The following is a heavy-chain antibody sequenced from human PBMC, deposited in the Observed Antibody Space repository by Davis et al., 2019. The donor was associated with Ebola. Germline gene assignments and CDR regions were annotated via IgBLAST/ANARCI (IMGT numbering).Heavy chain of an antibody. D-gene: IGHD3-10*01. J-gene: IGHJ4*02. CDR3: AREAHGSGNYYKAFDY. V-gene: IGHV1-46*01. CDR2: INPSVSNT. Sequence: AASVKVSCKTSGYTFTNYYIHWVRQAPGQGLEWMEIINPSVSNTGYAQKFQGRVTMTRDTSTSTVYMELTSLRSEDTAVYYCAREAHGSGNYYKAFDYWGQGTLVTVSS. CDR1: GYTFTNYY.